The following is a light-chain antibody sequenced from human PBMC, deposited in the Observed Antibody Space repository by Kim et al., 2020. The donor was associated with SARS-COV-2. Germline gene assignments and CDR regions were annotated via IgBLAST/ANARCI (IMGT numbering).Light chain of an antibody. CDR3: QQSYSAPIT. Sequence: ASVGDIVTITCRASQDILSYVNWYQQKPGKAPRLLIYAASSLQSGVSSRFSGSGSGTDFSLTITSLQVDDFATYHCQQSYSAPITFGQGTRLEIK. V-gene: IGKV1-39*01. J-gene: IGKJ5*01. CDR2: AAS. CDR1: QDILSY.